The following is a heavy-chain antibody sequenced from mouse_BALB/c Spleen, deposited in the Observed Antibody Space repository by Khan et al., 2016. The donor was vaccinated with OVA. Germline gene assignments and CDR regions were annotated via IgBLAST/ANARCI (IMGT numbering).Heavy chain of an antibody. D-gene: IGHD2-2*01. CDR2: LSRGGHYT. Sequence: EVELVESGGGLVKPGGSLKLSCSASGFTFSSYAMSWVRQTPEKRLELVATLSRGGHYTFYPDSVKGRFTISRDNARNTLYLQMSSLRSEDTAMYYCARSLVDYYAMDYWGQGTSVTVSS. CDR1: GFTFSSYA. V-gene: IGHV5-9-3*01. CDR3: ARSLVDYYAMDY. J-gene: IGHJ4*01.